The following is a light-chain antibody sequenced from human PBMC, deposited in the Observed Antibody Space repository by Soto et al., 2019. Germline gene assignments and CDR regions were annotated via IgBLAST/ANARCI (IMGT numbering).Light chain of an antibody. J-gene: IGKJ1*01. CDR2: HAS. Sequence: DIQITQSPSTLSASIGDRVTITCRASQTMNNWVAWYRQKPGKATNLLIYHASNLETGVPSRFSGSAFGTEFTLTISSLQPDDFATYYCQHYNSYPWTFGQGTKVDIK. V-gene: IGKV1-5*01. CDR1: QTMNNW. CDR3: QHYNSYPWT.